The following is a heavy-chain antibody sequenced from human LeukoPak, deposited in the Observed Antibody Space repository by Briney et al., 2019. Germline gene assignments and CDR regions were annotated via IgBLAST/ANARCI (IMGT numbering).Heavy chain of an antibody. Sequence: QTGGSLRLSCAASGFTFSSYGMHWVRQAPGKGLEWVAVISYDGSNKYYADSVKGRFTISRDNSKNTLYLQMNSLRAEDTAVYYCAKERPTVTASGFDYWGQGTLVTVSS. CDR3: AKERPTVTASGFDY. CDR1: GFTFSSYG. CDR2: ISYDGSNK. D-gene: IGHD4-17*01. V-gene: IGHV3-30*18. J-gene: IGHJ4*02.